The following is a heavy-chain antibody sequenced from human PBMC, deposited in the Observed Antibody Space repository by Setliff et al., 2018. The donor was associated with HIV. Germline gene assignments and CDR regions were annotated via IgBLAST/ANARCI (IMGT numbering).Heavy chain of an antibody. V-gene: IGHV4-61*05. CDR3: ARVQMAYAAFDV. CDR1: GGSISSSTYY. CDR2: IYFTGSS. Sequence: SETLSLTCTVSGGSISSSTYYWGWIRQPPGKGLEWIGSIYFTGSSDNNPSLKSRVTLSVDTSKHQFSLKLSSVTAADTAVYYCARVQMAYAAFDVWGQGTMVTVSS. D-gene: IGHD4-17*01. J-gene: IGHJ3*01.